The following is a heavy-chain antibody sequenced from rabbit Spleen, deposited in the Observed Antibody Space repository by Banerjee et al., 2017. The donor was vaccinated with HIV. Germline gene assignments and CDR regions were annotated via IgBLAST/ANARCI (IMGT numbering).Heavy chain of an antibody. J-gene: IGHJ4*01. CDR1: GFSFSSVHW. V-gene: IGHV1S40*01. D-gene: IGHD1-1*01. CDR2: IDTGSSGFT. CDR3: ARDLDGVIGWNFGW. Sequence: QSLEESGGDLVKPGASLTLTCTASGFSFSSVHWIYWVRQAPGKGLEWIVCIDTGSSGFTYFASWAKGRFTISKASSTTVTLQMTTLTAADTATYFCARDLDGVIGWNFGWWGQGTLVTVS.